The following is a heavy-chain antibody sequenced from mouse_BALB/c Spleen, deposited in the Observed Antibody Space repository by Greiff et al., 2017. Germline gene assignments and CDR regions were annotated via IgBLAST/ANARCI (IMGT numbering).Heavy chain of an antibody. CDR2: ISYDGSN. CDR1: GYSITSGYY. J-gene: IGHJ1*01. V-gene: IGHV3-6*02. Sequence: EVKLMESGPGLVKPSQSLSLTCSVTGYSITSGYYWNWIRQFPGNKLEWMGYISYDGSNNYNPSLKNRISITRDTSKNQFFLKLNSVTTEDTATYYCARGGYGYYYWYFDVWGAGTTVTVSS. D-gene: IGHD2-3*01. CDR3: ARGGYGYYYWYFDV.